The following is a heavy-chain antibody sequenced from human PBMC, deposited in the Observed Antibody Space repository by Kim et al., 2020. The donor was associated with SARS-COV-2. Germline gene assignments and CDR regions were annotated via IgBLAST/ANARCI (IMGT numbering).Heavy chain of an antibody. Sequence: NYTPSLKSRVPISVDTAKTQFSLKLGSVTAADTAVYYCSRGPYGDYDYWGHGTLVTVSS. D-gene: IGHD4-17*01. J-gene: IGHJ4*01. CDR3: SRGPYGDYDY. V-gene: IGHV4-59*09.